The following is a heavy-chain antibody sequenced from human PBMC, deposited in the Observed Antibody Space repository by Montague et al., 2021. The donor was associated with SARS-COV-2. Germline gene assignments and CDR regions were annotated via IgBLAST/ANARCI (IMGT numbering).Heavy chain of an antibody. J-gene: IGHJ6*02. CDR3: ARDGSLRFEILIGPRHYYYGMDA. Sequence: SETLSLTCTVSGGSISSSSCYWGWMRQPPGQGLDWIVSIYYSGSNYYNPSRKGRVTISVDTTKNQFSLKLSTVTDAATAVYYCARDGSLRFEILIGPRHYYYGMDAWGQGTTVTVSS. V-gene: IGHV4-39*07. D-gene: IGHD3-9*01. CDR2: IYYSGSN. CDR1: GGSISSSSCY.